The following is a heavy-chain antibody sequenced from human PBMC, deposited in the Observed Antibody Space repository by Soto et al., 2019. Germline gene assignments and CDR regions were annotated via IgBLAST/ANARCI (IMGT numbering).Heavy chain of an antibody. V-gene: IGHV3-30*04. CDR2: ISYDGSNK. CDR1: GFTFSNYI. CDR3: ARGDPYYGMDV. J-gene: IGHJ6*02. Sequence: QVQLVESGGDVVQPGGSLRLSCAASGFTFSNYIFYWVRQAPGKGPECVAAISYDGSNKKYADSVKGRFTISRDNPRNALDLKMNSLRGDDTAVYYCARGDPYYGMDVWGQGTTVTVSS.